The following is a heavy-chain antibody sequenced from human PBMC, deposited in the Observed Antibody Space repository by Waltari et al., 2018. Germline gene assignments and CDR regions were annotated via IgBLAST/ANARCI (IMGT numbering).Heavy chain of an antibody. D-gene: IGHD4-17*01. CDR3: ARGGVPDAYGDGSDYRNWFDP. CDR1: GGSFSGYH. CDR2: KNHPRVT. J-gene: IGHJ5*02. V-gene: IGHV4-34*01. Sequence: QVQLKEWGAGTLKPSETLSLTCAVYGGSFSGYHWTWLSQSPGRGLWGLGEKNHPRVTNYKPSLKGGITRLKDTSKNQFSLRLSSVTAADSAVYYCARGGVPDAYGDGSDYRNWFDPWGQGILVTVSS.